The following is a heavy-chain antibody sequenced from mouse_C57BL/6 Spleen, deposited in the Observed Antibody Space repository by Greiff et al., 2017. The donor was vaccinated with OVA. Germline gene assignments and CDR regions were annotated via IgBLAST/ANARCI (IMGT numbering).Heavy chain of an antibody. CDR3: TRDGFIVRGVDY. CDR1: GYTFTSYW. J-gene: IGHJ2*01. CDR2: INPSNGGT. Sequence: QVQLQQSGTELVKPGASVKLSCKASGYTFTSYWMHWVKQRPGQGLEWIGNINPSNGGTNYNEKFKSKATLTVDKSSSTAYMQLSSLTSEDSAVYYCTRDGFIVRGVDYWGQATTLTVSS. D-gene: IGHD2-5*01. V-gene: IGHV1-53*01.